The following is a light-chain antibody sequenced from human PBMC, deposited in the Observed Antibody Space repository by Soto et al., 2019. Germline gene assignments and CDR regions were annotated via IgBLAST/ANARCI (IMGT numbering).Light chain of an antibody. V-gene: IGKV1-5*03. Sequence: DIQMTQSPATLSASVGDRVTLTCRASESISKYLAWYQQKPGKAPELLIYQTSSLESGVPSRFSGSGSGTEFTLTISSLQPDDFATYYCQQSKTLYTFGQGTKLEIK. CDR3: QQSKTLYT. CDR1: ESISKY. J-gene: IGKJ2*01. CDR2: QTS.